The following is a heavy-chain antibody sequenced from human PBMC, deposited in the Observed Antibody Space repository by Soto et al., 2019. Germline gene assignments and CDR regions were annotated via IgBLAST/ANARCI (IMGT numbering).Heavy chain of an antibody. CDR1: GFTHSSYD. D-gene: IGHD2-2*01. V-gene: IGHV3-13*01. CDR2: IGTGDDT. Sequence: PGGSLRLSCAAAGFTHSSYDMHWVRQGTGQGLEWVSGIGTGDDTYYADSVKGRFIISRENAKNSFYLQMNSLRAEDTAVYYCSMIFRRDIVAVPAASYYYGMDVWGQGTTVTVSS. CDR3: SMIFRRDIVAVPAASYYYGMDV. J-gene: IGHJ6*02.